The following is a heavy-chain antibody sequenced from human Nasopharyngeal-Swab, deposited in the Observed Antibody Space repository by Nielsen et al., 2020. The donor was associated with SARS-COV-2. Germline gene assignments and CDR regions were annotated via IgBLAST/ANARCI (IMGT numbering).Heavy chain of an antibody. CDR3: AKDGDGSGSYGDYYYYYMDV. CDR1: GFTFSSYG. V-gene: IGHV3-30*18. J-gene: IGHJ6*03. D-gene: IGHD3-10*01. CDR2: ISYDGSNK. Sequence: GGSLRLSCAASGFTFSSYGMHWVRQAPGKGLEWVAVISYDGSNKYYADSVKGRLTISRDNSKNTLYLQMNSLRAEDTAVYYCAKDGDGSGSYGDYYYYYMDVWGKGTTVTVSS.